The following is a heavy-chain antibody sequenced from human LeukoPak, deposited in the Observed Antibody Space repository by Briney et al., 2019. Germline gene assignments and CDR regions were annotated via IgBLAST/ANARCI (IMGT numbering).Heavy chain of an antibody. V-gene: IGHV1-18*01. CDR1: GYTFTRYG. J-gene: IGHJ5*02. CDR2: ISAYDGNT. D-gene: IGHD1-1*01. CDR3: PRELGTSGFDP. Sequence: ASVKVSCKASGYTFTRYGIRWVRQAPGQGLEWMGWISAYDGNTNYAQKLQRRVTVTTDTSTRKAYMELRSLRSGDSAVYICPRELGTSGFDPWGQRTLVTVPS.